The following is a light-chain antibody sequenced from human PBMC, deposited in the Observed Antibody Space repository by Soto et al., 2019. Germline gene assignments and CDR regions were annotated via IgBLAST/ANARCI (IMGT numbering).Light chain of an antibody. CDR1: TGTVTSGYY. V-gene: IGLV7-43*01. CDR2: STS. CDR3: LLHYGAVPPV. Sequence: QAVVTQEPSLTVSPGGTVTLTCASSTGTVTSGYYPNWFQQKPGQAPRPLIYSTSNRHSWTPARFSGSLLGGKAALTLSGVQPEDEADYYCLLHYGAVPPVFGGGTQLTVL. J-gene: IGLJ3*02.